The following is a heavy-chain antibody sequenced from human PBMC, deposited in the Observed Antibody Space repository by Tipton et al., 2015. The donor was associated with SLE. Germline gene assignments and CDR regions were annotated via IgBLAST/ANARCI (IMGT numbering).Heavy chain of an antibody. CDR3: ARGPLPYGSGSYFDD. J-gene: IGHJ4*02. CDR2: MYFSGST. CDR1: GDSISSSTYY. Sequence: TLSLTCTVSGDSISSSTYYWGWIRQPPGKGLEWIGNMYFSGSTYYSPSLKSRVTISVDTSKNQFSLRLSSVTAADTAVYYCARGPLPYGSGSYFDDWGQGTLVTVSS. V-gene: IGHV4-39*07. D-gene: IGHD3-10*01.